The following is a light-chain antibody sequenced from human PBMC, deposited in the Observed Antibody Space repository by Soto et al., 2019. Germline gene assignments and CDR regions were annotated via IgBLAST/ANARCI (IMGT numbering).Light chain of an antibody. V-gene: IGKV1-39*01. CDR1: QSISSY. J-gene: IGKJ2*01. Sequence: DIQMTQSPSSLSASLGDRVTITCRSSQSISSYLNWYQQKPGKAPNLLIYAASSLQSGVSSRFSGRGSGTAFTLTISILQPEDFATYYCQQSYSTPYTFGQGTKLEIK. CDR3: QQSYSTPYT. CDR2: AAS.